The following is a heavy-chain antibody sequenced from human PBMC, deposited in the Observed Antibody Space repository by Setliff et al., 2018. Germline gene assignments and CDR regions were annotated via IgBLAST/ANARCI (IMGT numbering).Heavy chain of an antibody. CDR3: ARLRKAVDGINFPRYMDV. Sequence: SETLSLTCAVYGESFRGYFWSWIRQTPEKGLEWIGEISHSGGTKYNPSLTSRFTISVDTSKNQFSLRLSSVTAADTAVYYCARLRKAVDGINFPRYMDVWGKGTTVTVSS. CDR1: GESFRGYF. V-gene: IGHV4-34*01. J-gene: IGHJ6*04. D-gene: IGHD6-19*01. CDR2: ISHSGGT.